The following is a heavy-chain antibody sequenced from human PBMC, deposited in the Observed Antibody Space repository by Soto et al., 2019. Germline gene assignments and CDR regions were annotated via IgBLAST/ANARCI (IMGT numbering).Heavy chain of an antibody. CDR2: IYSGGGT. V-gene: IGHV3-53*01. CDR1: GFTVSSNY. CDR3: ARDLVESGYPEYFQH. J-gene: IGHJ1*01. Sequence: EVQLVESGGGLIQPGGSLRLSCAASGFTVSSNYMSWVRQAPGKGLEWVSVIYSGGGTYYADSVKGRFTISRDNTKNTLYLQMNSLRSEDTAVYYCARDLVESGYPEYFQHWGQGTLVTVSS. D-gene: IGHD3-22*01.